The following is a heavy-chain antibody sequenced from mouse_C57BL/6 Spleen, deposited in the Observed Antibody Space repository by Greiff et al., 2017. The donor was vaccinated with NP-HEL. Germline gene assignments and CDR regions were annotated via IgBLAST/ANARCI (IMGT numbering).Heavy chain of an antibody. Sequence: QVQLQQSGPELVKPGASVKISCKASGYAFSSSWMNWVKQRPGKGLEWIGRIYPGDGDTNYNGKFKGKATLTVDTSSSTAYMQLSSLTSEDSAVYFCARFPYDYDRGGDYWGQGTTLTVSS. CDR1: GYAFSSSW. CDR2: IYPGDGDT. CDR3: ARFPYDYDRGGDY. J-gene: IGHJ2*01. D-gene: IGHD2-4*01. V-gene: IGHV1-82*01.